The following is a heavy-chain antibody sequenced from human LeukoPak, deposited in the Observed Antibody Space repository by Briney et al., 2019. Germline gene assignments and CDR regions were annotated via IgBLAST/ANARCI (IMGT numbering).Heavy chain of an antibody. CDR3: ARDPTMVRGPVEPGGFDY. V-gene: IGHV4-39*07. CDR1: GGSVNSGNYY. Sequence: SETLSLTCTVSGGSVNSGNYYWGWIRQPPGKGLEWIWSIHYSGNTYYNPSLKSRVTISVDTSKNQFSLKLSSVTAADTAVYYCARDPTMVRGPVEPGGFDYWGQGTLVTVSS. J-gene: IGHJ4*02. CDR2: IHYSGNT. D-gene: IGHD3-10*01.